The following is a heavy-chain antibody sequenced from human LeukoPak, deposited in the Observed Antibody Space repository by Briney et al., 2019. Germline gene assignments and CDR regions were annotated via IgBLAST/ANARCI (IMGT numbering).Heavy chain of an antibody. V-gene: IGHV1-8*01. CDR1: GYTFTSYD. D-gene: IGHD4-17*01. CDR3: ARGNYGDYDLYYYYNYYMDV. Sequence: ASVKVSCKASGYTFTSYDINWVRQATGQGLEWMGWMNPNSGNTGYAQKFQGRVTMTRNTSISTAYMELSSLRSEDTAVYYCARGNYGDYDLYYYYNYYMDVWGKGTTVTVSS. CDR2: MNPNSGNT. J-gene: IGHJ6*03.